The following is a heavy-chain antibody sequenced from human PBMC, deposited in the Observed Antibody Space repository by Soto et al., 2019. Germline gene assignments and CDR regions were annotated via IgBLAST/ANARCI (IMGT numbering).Heavy chain of an antibody. CDR2: ISSGSSYI. CDR3: ARDRAAGTIFLSRYYGMDV. CDR1: GFAFSSYS. J-gene: IGHJ6*02. Sequence: EVQLVESGGGLVKPGGSLRLSCAASGFAFSSYSMNWVRQAPGKGLEWVSSISSGSSYIYYADSVKGRFTIPRDNAKNSLYLQMNSLRAEDTAVYYCARDRAAGTIFLSRYYGMDVWGQGTTVTVSS. V-gene: IGHV3-21*01. D-gene: IGHD3-3*01.